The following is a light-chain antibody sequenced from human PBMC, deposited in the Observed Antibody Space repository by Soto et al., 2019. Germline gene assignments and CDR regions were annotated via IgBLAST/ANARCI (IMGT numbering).Light chain of an antibody. V-gene: IGLV1-47*01. CDR3: ATWDDSLSGPV. J-gene: IGLJ2*01. Sequence: QSVLRQPPSASGPPGQSVTISCSGSTSNIGSSSVYWYQQLPGTAPKVFIYENNRRPSGVPDRFSGSKSGTSASLAISGLRSEDEADYYCATWDDSLSGPVFGGGTKLTVL. CDR1: TSNIGSSS. CDR2: ENN.